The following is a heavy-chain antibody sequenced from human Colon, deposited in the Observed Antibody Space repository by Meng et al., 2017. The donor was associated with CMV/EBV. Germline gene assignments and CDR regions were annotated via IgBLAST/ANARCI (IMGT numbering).Heavy chain of an antibody. J-gene: IGHJ4*02. CDR3: MNRAYSQGQDF. Sequence: SETLSLTCTVSSYSISSDFYWGWIRQPPGKGLEWIGSIYHNGTTYYNPSVKSRVTISVDTSKNQFSLKLSSVTAADTAVYYCMNRAYSQGQDFWGQGMLVTVSS. V-gene: IGHV4-38-2*02. CDR2: IYHNGTT. D-gene: IGHD5-12*01. CDR1: SYSISSDFY.